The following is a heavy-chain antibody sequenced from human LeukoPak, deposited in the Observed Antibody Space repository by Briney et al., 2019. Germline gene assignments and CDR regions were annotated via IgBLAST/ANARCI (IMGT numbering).Heavy chain of an antibody. V-gene: IGHV4-59*08. D-gene: IGHD6-19*01. Sequence: SETLSLTCTVSGGSISSYYWSWIRQPPGKGLEWIGYIYYSGSTNYNPSLKSRVTISVDTSKNQFSLKLSSVTAADTAVYYCARHFDRKGWSNPWGQRAL. CDR2: IYYSGST. J-gene: IGHJ5*02. CDR3: ARHFDRKGWSNP. CDR1: GGSISSYY.